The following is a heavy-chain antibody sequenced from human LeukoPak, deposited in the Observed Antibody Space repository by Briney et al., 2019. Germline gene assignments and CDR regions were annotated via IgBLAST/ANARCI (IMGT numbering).Heavy chain of an antibody. J-gene: IGHJ4*02. CDR3: AKYGSGSYYSY. CDR1: GFTFSSYS. Sequence: PGGSLRLSCAASGFTFSSYSMNWVRQAPGKGLEWVSSISSSSSYIYYADSVKGGFTISRDNAKNSLYLQMNSLRDDDTAVYYCAKYGSGSYYSYWGQGPLVSVSS. D-gene: IGHD3-10*01. CDR2: ISSSSSYI. V-gene: IGHV3-21*01.